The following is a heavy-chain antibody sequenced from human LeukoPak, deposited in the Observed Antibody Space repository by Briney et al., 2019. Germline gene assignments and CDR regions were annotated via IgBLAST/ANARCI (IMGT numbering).Heavy chain of an antibody. CDR1: GYTFTGYW. CDR3: ARGPLGCGGDCYHPIVEYFQR. J-gene: IGHJ1*01. D-gene: IGHD2-21*02. V-gene: IGHV1-46*01. CDR2: ISPSGGST. Sequence: ASVKVSCKAFGYTFTGYWMHWVRQAPGQGPEWMGVISPSGGSTIYAQKFKGRVTLTRDMSTSTDYLELSSLRSEDTAVYYCARGPLGCGGDCYHPIVEYFQRWGQGTLVTVSS.